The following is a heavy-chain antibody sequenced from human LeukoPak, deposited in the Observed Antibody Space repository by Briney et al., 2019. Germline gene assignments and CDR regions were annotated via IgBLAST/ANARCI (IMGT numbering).Heavy chain of an antibody. CDR2: INHSGST. V-gene: IGHV4-34*01. CDR3: ARVLYDYVWGSYRYPQLDY. CDR1: GGSFSGYY. Sequence: SETLSLTCAVYGGSFSGYYWSWIRQPPGKGLEWIGEINHSGSTNYNPSLKSRVTISVDTSKNQFSLKLSSVTAADTAVYYCARVLYDYVWGSYRYPQLDYWGQGTLVTVSS. D-gene: IGHD3-16*02. J-gene: IGHJ4*02.